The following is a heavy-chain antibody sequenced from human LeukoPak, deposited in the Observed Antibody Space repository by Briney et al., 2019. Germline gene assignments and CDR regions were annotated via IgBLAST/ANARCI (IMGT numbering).Heavy chain of an antibody. CDR2: MYHSGST. Sequence: SETLSLTCTVSGYSVAGVFYWGWIRQPPGKGLEWIGNMYHSGSTYYNPSLNSRVTISVDTSKNQFSLKVNSVTAADTAVYYCARGRENGGYSDTSDIWGQGTMVTVSS. D-gene: IGHD3-22*01. J-gene: IGHJ3*02. CDR1: GYSVAGVFY. CDR3: ARGRENGGYSDTSDI. V-gene: IGHV4-38-2*02.